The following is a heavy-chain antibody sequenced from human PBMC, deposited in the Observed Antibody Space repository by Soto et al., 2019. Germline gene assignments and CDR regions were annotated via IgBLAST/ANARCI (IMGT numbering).Heavy chain of an antibody. V-gene: IGHV3-30*18. Sequence: QVQLVESGGGVVQPGRSLRLSCAISGFTFSSFGMHWVRQAPGKGLEWLALISYDGSHEYYADSVKGRFTISRDNSKNTLYLQMNSLRAGETGVYYCAKDRAGYSRGMDVWGQGTTVTVSS. CDR1: GFTFSSFG. J-gene: IGHJ6*02. D-gene: IGHD1-26*01. CDR2: ISYDGSHE. CDR3: AKDRAGYSRGMDV.